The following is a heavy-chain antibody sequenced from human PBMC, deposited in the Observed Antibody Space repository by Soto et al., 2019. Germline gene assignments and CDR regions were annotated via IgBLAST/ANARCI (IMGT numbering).Heavy chain of an antibody. V-gene: IGHV1-46*03. Sequence: ASVKVSCKASGYTFTDYYMHWVRQAPGHGLEWMGVMNPSSGGTTYAKKFQGRVTMTSDTSTSTVSMELSSLRSEDTAVYYCSRVGSSGWYDAFDLRAQRTTVTVSS. J-gene: IGHJ3*01. CDR1: GYTFTDYY. D-gene: IGHD6-19*01. CDR2: MNPSSGGT. CDR3: SRVGSSGWYDAFDL.